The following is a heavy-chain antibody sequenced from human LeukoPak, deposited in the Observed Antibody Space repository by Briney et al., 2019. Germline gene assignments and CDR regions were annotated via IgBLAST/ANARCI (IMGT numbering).Heavy chain of an antibody. J-gene: IGHJ2*01. V-gene: IGHV3-23*01. D-gene: IGHD1-26*01. CDR2: ISGSGGST. Sequence: GGSLRLSCGASGFTFSSYGMHWVRQAPGKGLEWVSAISGSGGSTYYADSVKGRLTISRDNSKNTLYLQMNSLRAEDTAVYYCARDTSTYWYFDLWGRGTLVTVSS. CDR1: GFTFSSYG. CDR3: ARDTSTYWYFDL.